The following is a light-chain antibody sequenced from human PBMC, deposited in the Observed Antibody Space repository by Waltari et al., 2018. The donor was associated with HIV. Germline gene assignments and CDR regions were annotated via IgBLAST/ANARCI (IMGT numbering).Light chain of an antibody. V-gene: IGKV1-5*03. CDR2: KAS. CDR1: QSISSW. CDR3: QQYDSYSWT. Sequence: DIQMTQSPSTLFASVGDRVTITCRASQSISSWLAWYQQKPGKAPKVLIYKASSLESGVPSRFSGSGSGTEFTLTISSLQSDDFATYYCQQYDSYSWTFGQGTKVEIK. J-gene: IGKJ1*01.